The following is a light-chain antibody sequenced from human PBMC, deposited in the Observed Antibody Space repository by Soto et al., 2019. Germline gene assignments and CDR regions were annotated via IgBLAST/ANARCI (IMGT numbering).Light chain of an antibody. V-gene: IGKV3-15*01. CDR1: QSVSSS. CDR2: DAS. Sequence: EIVMTQSPATPFVSPGERVTLSRRASQSVSSSLAWFQQKPGQAPRLLIYDASTRATGIPARFSGSGSGTEFTLTISSLQSEDFAVYYCQQYNMWTGTFGPGTKVDIK. CDR3: QQYNMWTGT. J-gene: IGKJ3*01.